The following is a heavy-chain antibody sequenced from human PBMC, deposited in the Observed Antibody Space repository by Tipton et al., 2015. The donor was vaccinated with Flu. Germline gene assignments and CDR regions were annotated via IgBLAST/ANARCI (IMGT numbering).Heavy chain of an antibody. CDR2: IRYDGSNK. Sequence: LRLSCAASGFTFSSYGMHWVRQAPGKGLEWVAFIRYDGSNKYYADSVKGRFTISRDNSKNTLYLQMNSLRAEDTAVYYCASAKGSSSSYFDYWGQGTLVTVSS. CDR3: ASAKGSSSSYFDY. CDR1: GFTFSSYG. D-gene: IGHD6-6*01. V-gene: IGHV3-30*02. J-gene: IGHJ4*02.